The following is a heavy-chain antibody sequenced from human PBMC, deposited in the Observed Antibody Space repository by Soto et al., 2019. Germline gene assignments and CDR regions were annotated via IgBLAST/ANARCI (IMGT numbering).Heavy chain of an antibody. CDR1: GGSISSYY. CDR2: IYYSGST. J-gene: IGHJ4*02. Sequence: QVQLQESGPGLVKPSETLSLTCTVSGGSISSYYWSWIRQPPGKGLEWIGYIYYSGSTNYNPSLKSRVTISVDTSKNQFSLKLSSVTAAGTAVYYCARHEATIPHFDYWGQGTLVTVSS. CDR3: ARHEATIPHFDY. V-gene: IGHV4-59*01. D-gene: IGHD5-12*01.